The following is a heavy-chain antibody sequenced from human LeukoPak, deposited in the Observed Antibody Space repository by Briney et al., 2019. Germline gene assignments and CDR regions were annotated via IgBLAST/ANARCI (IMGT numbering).Heavy chain of an antibody. CDR1: GDSVSSNTAA. CDR3: VRDVGFDFDY. Sequence: SQTLSLTCAISGDSVSSNTAAWNWIRQSPSRGLEWLGMTYYRSKWYNDYALSVKSRITINPDTSKNQFSLKLNSVTPEDTAMYFCVRDVGFDFDYWGQGTLVTVSS. CDR2: TYYRSKWYN. V-gene: IGHV6-1*01. D-gene: IGHD3-10*01. J-gene: IGHJ4*02.